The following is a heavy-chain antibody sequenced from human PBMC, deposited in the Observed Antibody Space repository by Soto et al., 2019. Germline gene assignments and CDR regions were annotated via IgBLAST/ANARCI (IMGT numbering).Heavy chain of an antibody. CDR1: GGSMNNNY. CDR3: ARHWDYDHYRADWFDP. V-gene: IGHV4-59*08. CDR2: IHYGGHS. D-gene: IGHD3-22*01. J-gene: IGHJ5*02. Sequence: QVQLQESGPGLVKPSETPSHTCTVSGGSMNNNYWSWIRQPPGKGLEWIGWIHYGGHSSYNPSLRSRVTNSVDTSTNQSSLKVTSVTAADTAVYYCARHWDYDHYRADWFDPWGHGTLVTVPS.